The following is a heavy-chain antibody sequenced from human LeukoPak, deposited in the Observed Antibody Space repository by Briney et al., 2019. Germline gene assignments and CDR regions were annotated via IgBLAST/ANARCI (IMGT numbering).Heavy chain of an antibody. J-gene: IGHJ4*02. CDR1: GGSISSSSYY. CDR2: IYTSGST. CDR3: ARDAGRYSGYDFLDY. V-gene: IGHV4-61*02. D-gene: IGHD5-12*01. Sequence: PSETLSLTCTVSGGSISSSSYYWGWIRQPAGKGLEWIGRIYTSGSTNYNPSLKSRVTMSVDTSKNQFSLKLSSVTAADTAVYYCARDAGRYSGYDFLDYWGQGTLVTVSS.